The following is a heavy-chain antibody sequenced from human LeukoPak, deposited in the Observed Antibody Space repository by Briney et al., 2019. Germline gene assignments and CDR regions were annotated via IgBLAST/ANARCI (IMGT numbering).Heavy chain of an antibody. J-gene: IGHJ5*02. Sequence: KPGGSLRLSCAASGFTFSDYYMSWIRQAPGKGLEWVSYISSSGSTIYYADSVKGRFTISRDNAKNSLYLQMNSLRAEDTAVYYCARDPGHFCSSTSCYAFDPWGQGTLVTVSS. D-gene: IGHD2-2*01. CDR2: ISSSGSTI. CDR3: ARDPGHFCSSTSCYAFDP. V-gene: IGHV3-11*04. CDR1: GFTFSDYY.